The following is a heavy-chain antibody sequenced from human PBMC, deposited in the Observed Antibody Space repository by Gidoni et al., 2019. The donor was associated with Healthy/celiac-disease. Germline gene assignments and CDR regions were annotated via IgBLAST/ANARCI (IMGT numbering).Heavy chain of an antibody. Sequence: EVQLVESGGGLVKPGGSLRLSCAASGFTFSNAWMSWVRQAPGKGLEGVGRIKSKTDGGTTDYAAPVKGRFTISRYDSKNTLYLQMNSLKTEDTAVYYCTTGLYGSGSYTIDYWGQGTLVTVSS. J-gene: IGHJ4*02. V-gene: IGHV3-15*01. CDR2: IKSKTDGGTT. CDR3: TTGLYGSGSYTIDY. CDR1: GFTFSNAW. D-gene: IGHD3-10*01.